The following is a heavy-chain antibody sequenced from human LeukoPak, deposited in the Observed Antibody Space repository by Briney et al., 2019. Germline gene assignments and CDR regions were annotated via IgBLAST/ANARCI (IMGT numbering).Heavy chain of an antibody. CDR1: GFTFSSCA. CDR2: ISGGGGGT. CDR3: AKDRWEQWLGVSYYDYGMDV. Sequence: GGPLRLSCAASGFTFSSCAMSWVRQAPGKGLEWVSGISGGGGGTNYADSVKGRFTISRDNPKNTLYLEMNHLRVEDTAVYYCAKDRWEQWLGVSYYDYGMDVWGKGTTVTVSS. D-gene: IGHD6-19*01. J-gene: IGHJ6*04. V-gene: IGHV3-23*01.